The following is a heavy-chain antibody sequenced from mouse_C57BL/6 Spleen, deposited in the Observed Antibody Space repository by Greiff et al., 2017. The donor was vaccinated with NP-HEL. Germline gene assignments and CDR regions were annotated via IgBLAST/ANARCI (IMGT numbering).Heavy chain of an antibody. V-gene: IGHV1-18*01. CDR3: ARSVSYLYYFDY. Sequence: EVQLQQSGPELVKPGASVKIPCKASGYTFTDYNMDWVKQSHGKSLEWIGDINPNNGGTIYNQKFKGKATLTVDKSSSTAYMELRSLTSEDTAVYYCARSVSYLYYFDYWGQGTTLTVAS. CDR1: GYTFTDYN. CDR2: INPNNGGT. D-gene: IGHD2-10*01. J-gene: IGHJ2*01.